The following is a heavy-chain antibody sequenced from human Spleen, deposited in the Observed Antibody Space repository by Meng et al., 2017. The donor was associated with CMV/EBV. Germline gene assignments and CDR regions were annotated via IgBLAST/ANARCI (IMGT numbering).Heavy chain of an antibody. J-gene: IGHJ6*02. CDR3: VRGRGFSSYYGMDV. CDR1: RFTFSDHY. D-gene: IGHD6-6*01. Sequence: GGSLRLSCVACRFTFSDHYMDWVRQAPGKGLEWVGRARNKANSYTAEHAASVKGRFTISRDDSKNSLYLQMNSLKTEDTAVYYCVRGRGFSSYYGMDVWGQGTTVTVSS. V-gene: IGHV3-72*01. CDR2: ARNKANSYTA.